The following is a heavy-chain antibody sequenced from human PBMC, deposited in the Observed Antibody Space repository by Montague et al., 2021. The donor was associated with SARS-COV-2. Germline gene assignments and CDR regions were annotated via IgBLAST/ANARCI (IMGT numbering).Heavy chain of an antibody. D-gene: IGHD3-3*01. V-gene: IGHV4-39*01. CDR1: GGSMTSGSFY. CDR2: VYYSGGT. CDR3: ARHSRFGPPLESFDY. J-gene: IGHJ4*02. Sequence: SETLSLTCTVSGGSMTSGSFYWGWVRQSPGKGLEWIGSVYYSGGTYYNPSLRSRVTISADTSKNQFSLWLNSVTAADTAVYYRARHSRFGPPLESFDYWGQGTLITVSS.